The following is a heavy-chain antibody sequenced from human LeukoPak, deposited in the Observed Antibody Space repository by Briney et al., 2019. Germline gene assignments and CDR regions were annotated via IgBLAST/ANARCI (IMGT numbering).Heavy chain of an antibody. CDR3: AKDISSGWYFLDY. Sequence: GGSLRLSCAASGFTFDDYAMHWVRQAPGKGLEWVSGISWNSGSIGYADSVKGRFTISGDNAKNSLYLQMNSLRAEDTALYYCAKDISSGWYFLDYWGQGTLVTVSS. J-gene: IGHJ4*02. CDR1: GFTFDDYA. D-gene: IGHD6-19*01. CDR2: ISWNSGSI. V-gene: IGHV3-9*01.